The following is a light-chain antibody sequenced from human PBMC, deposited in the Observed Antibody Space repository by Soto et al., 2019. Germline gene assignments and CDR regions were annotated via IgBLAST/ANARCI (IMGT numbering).Light chain of an antibody. CDR2: EVN. CDR3: CSSGGSPTYV. J-gene: IGLJ1*01. CDR1: SSNVGSYKL. Sequence: QSALTQPASVSGSPGQSITISCTGTSSNVGSYKLVSWYQQHPGKAPKLMIFEVNKRPSGVSNRFSGSKSGNTASLTISGLKVEDEADYYFCSSGGSPTYVFGTGTKLTVL. V-gene: IGLV2-23*02.